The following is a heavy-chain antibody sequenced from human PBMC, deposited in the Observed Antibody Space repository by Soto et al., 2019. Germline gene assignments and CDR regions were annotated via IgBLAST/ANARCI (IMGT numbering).Heavy chain of an antibody. CDR2: IKQDGSEK. CDR3: ARFSSGWYYFDY. V-gene: IGHV3-7*02. Sequence: GGSLRLSCAASGFTFSDSWMNWVRQAPGKGLEWVANIKQDGSEKYYVDSVKGRFTISRDNAKNSLYLQMNSLRAEDTAVYYCARFSSGWYYFDYWGQGTLVTVSS. CDR1: GFTFSDSW. D-gene: IGHD6-19*01. J-gene: IGHJ4*02.